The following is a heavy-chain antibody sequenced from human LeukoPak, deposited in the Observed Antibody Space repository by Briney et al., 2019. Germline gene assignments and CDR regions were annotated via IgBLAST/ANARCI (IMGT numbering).Heavy chain of an antibody. CDR2: ISGSGGST. CDR1: GFTFNSHA. Sequence: GGSLRLSCAAPGFTFNSHAMSWVRQAPGKGLEWVSAISGSGGSTYYADSVKGRFSISRDNSKNTLYLQMNSLRAEDTAVYYCAKDLPDSSGYSTWFDYWGQGTLVTVSS. D-gene: IGHD3-22*01. J-gene: IGHJ4*02. V-gene: IGHV3-23*01. CDR3: AKDLPDSSGYSTWFDY.